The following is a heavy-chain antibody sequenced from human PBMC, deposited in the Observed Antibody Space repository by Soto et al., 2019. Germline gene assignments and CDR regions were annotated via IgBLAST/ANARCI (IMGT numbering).Heavy chain of an antibody. Sequence: QVQLVQSGAEVKKPGASVKVSCKASGYTFTSYAMHWVRQAPGQRLEWMGWINAGNGNTKYSQKFQGRVTITRDTXAXXXXXXXXXXXXXXXXXYYXXXXXXLYWYFDLWGRGTLVTVSS. CDR3: XXXXXLYWYFDL. D-gene: IGHD3-10*01. J-gene: IGHJ2*01. CDR1: GYTFTSYA. CDR2: INAGNGNT. V-gene: IGHV1-3*01.